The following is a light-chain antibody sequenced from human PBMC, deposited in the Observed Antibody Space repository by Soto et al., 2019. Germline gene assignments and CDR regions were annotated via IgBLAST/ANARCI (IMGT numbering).Light chain of an antibody. CDR3: CSYAGGNTA. J-gene: IGLJ2*01. Sequence: QSVLTQPASVSGSPGQSITISCTGTSSDVGSYNLVSWYQQHPGKAPKLMIYEGSKRPSGVPNRFSGSKSGSTASLTIPGLQAEDEADYFCCSYAGGNTAFGGGTKVTVL. V-gene: IGLV2-23*01. CDR2: EGS. CDR1: SSDVGSYNL.